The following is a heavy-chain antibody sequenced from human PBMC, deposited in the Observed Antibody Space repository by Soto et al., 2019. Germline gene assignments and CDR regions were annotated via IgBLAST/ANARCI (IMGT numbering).Heavy chain of an antibody. D-gene: IGHD1-26*01. V-gene: IGHV1-18*01. CDR1: GYTFRNDG. J-gene: IGHJ4*02. CDR2: VSAYNRNS. CDR3: ARDRQWEPLLY. Sequence: QVQLVQSGSEVKKLGASVRVTCKASGYTFRNDGISWVREAPGQGLEWMGWVSAYNRNSNYAQKFEDRVIMTADTATSTAYLELRGLRSDDTAIYYCARDRQWEPLLYWGQGTLVTVSS.